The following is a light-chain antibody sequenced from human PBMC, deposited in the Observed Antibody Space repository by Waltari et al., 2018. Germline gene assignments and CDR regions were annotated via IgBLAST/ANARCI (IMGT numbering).Light chain of an antibody. CDR2: DVR. Sequence: QSALTQPASVSGSSGQSITISCTGTSRDVGGYNFVSWYQQHPGKAPKLMIYDVRNRPSGVSNRFSGSKSGNTASLTISGLQAEDEADYYCSSHTSSSTRVFGTGTKVTVL. V-gene: IGLV2-14*03. J-gene: IGLJ1*01. CDR1: SRDVGGYNF. CDR3: SSHTSSSTRV.